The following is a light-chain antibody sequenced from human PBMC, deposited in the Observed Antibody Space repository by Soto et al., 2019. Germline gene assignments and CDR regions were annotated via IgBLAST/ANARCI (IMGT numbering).Light chain of an antibody. V-gene: IGKV1-5*01. Sequence: DIQMTQSASTLSASLGDRVTITCGASQSISSWLAWYQQKPGKAPKLLIYDASSLESGVPSRFSGSGSGTEFTLTISSLQPDDFATYYCQQYDSFSVTFGQGTKVE. J-gene: IGKJ1*01. CDR3: QQYDSFSVT. CDR1: QSISSW. CDR2: DAS.